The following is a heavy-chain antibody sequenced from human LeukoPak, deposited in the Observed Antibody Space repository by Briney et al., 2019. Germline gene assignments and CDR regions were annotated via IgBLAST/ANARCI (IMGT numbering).Heavy chain of an antibody. J-gene: IGHJ4*02. Sequence: SETLSLTCTVSGGSTSSSSYYWGWIRQPPGKGLEWIGSIYYSGSTYYNPSLKSRVTISVDTSKNQFSLKLSSVTAADTAVYYCARHCRSQCPDYWGQGTLVTVSS. CDR1: GGSTSSSSYY. CDR3: ARHCRSQCPDY. D-gene: IGHD2-2*01. V-gene: IGHV4-39*01. CDR2: IYYSGST.